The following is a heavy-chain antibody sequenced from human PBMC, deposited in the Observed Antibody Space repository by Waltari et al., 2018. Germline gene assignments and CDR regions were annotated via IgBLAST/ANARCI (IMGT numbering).Heavy chain of an antibody. D-gene: IGHD6-13*01. Sequence: QVQLQQWGAGLLKPSETLSLTCAVYGGSFSGYYWSWIRQPPGKGLEWIGEINHSGSTNYNPSLNSRVTISVDTSKNQFSLKLSFVTAADTAVYYCARIAAAVSDYWGQGTLVTVSS. CDR2: INHSGST. CDR3: ARIAAAVSDY. CDR1: GGSFSGYY. J-gene: IGHJ4*02. V-gene: IGHV4-34*01.